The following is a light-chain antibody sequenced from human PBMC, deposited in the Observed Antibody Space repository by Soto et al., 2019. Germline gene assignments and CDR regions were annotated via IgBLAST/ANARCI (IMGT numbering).Light chain of an antibody. CDR2: DVT. J-gene: IGLJ1*01. CDR1: SSDVGAYNY. V-gene: IGLV2-11*01. CDR3: SSYGASSV. Sequence: QSALTKPRSVSGSPGQSVTISCTGTSSDVGAYNYVSWYQQHPGKAPKLVIYDVTKRPSGVPDRFSGSKSGNTASLTISGLQAEDEGDYYCSSYGASSVFGTGTKLTVL.